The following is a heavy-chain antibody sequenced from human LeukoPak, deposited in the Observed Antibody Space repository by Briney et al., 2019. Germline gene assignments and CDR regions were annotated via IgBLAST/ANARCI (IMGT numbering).Heavy chain of an antibody. CDR1: GYSISSGYY. J-gene: IGHJ4*02. Sequence: SETLSLTCAVSGYSISSGYYWGWIRQPPGKGLEWIGSIYHSGSTNYNPSLKSRVTISVDTSKNQFSLKLSSVTAADTAVYYCARHLVVPAAIYFDYWGQGTLVTVSS. CDR2: IYHSGST. V-gene: IGHV4-38-2*01. D-gene: IGHD2-2*01. CDR3: ARHLVVPAAIYFDY.